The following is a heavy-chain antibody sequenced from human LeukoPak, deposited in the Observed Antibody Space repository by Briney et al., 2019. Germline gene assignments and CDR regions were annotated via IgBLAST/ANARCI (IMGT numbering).Heavy chain of an antibody. CDR3: ASHANYDFLIGFDP. CDR1: GGTFSSYA. D-gene: IGHD3-3*01. J-gene: IGHJ5*02. Sequence: ASVNVSCKASGGTFSSYAISWVRQAPGQGLEWMGGIIPIFGTANYAQKFQGRVTITADESTSTAYMELSSLRSEDTAVYYCASHANYDFLIGFDPWGQGTLVTVSS. CDR2: IIPIFGTA. V-gene: IGHV1-69*13.